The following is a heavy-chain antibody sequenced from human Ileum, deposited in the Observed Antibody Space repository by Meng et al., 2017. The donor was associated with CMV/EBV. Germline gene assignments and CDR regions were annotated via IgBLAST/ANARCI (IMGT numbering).Heavy chain of an antibody. CDR2: ISTNTGVT. D-gene: IGHD2-8*01. V-gene: IGHV1-2*02. J-gene: IGHJ4*02. CDR1: GYSFTVYY. Sequence: QVQLVQSGAEVKKPGASRKVSCKASGYSFTVYYIHWVRQAPGKGPEWMGWISTNTGVTKYEHKFQGRVTLTRDTSISTTYMEFNGLTSDDTAVYYCTRDGTTTNERGYTYWGQGTLVTVSS. CDR3: TRDGTTTNERGYTY.